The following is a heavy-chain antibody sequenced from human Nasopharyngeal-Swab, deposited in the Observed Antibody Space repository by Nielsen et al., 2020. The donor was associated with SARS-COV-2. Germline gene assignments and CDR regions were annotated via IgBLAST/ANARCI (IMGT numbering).Heavy chain of an antibody. Sequence: GESLKISCVASGFTFRSRSMNWVRQAPGKGLEWVSYINGDSSAKYYVDSVKGRFTISRDNAKNSLYLQMNSLRVEDTAVYYCVRDGYTTDRNDAFDIWGQGTMVTVSS. J-gene: IGHJ3*02. CDR3: VRDGYTTDRNDAFDI. CDR2: INGDSSAK. D-gene: IGHD1-1*01. CDR1: GFTFRSRS. V-gene: IGHV3-48*01.